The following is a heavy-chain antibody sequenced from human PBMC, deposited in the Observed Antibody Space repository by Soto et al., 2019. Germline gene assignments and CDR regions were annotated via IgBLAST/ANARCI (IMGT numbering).Heavy chain of an antibody. CDR1: GGSFSGYY. Sequence: LSLTCAVYGGSFSGYYWSWIRQPPGKGLEWIGEINHSGSTNYNPSLKSRVTISVDTSKNQFSLKLSSVTAADTAVYYCARGRRAFDYWGQGTLVTVSS. J-gene: IGHJ4*02. CDR3: ARGRRAFDY. CDR2: INHSGST. V-gene: IGHV4-34*01.